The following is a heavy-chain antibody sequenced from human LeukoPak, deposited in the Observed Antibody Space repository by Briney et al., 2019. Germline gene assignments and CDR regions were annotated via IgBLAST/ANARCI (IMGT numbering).Heavy chain of an antibody. CDR3: ARRIYSYDNIEPPTLAFDI. CDR1: GYSFTSYW. V-gene: IGHV5-51*01. CDR2: IYPGDSDT. J-gene: IGHJ3*02. D-gene: IGHD3-22*01. Sequence: PGESLKISCKGSGYSFTSYWIGWVRQMPGKGLEWMGIIYPGDSDTRYSPSFQGQVTISADKSISTAYLQWSSLKASDTAMYYCARRIYSYDNIEPPTLAFDIWGQGTLVTVSS.